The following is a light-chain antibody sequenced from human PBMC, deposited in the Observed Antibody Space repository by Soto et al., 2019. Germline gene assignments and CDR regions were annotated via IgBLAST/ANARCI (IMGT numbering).Light chain of an antibody. CDR1: QSINNY. Sequence: DIQMTQSPASLSVSVGDRVTITFRASQSINNYLNWYLQRPGQAPKLLIRSASTLQRGVPSRFSGSGSRTEFTLTIADLQPDDFGTYYCQQSLTMPITFGHGTRLENK. J-gene: IGKJ5*01. CDR2: SAS. CDR3: QQSLTMPIT. V-gene: IGKV1-39*01.